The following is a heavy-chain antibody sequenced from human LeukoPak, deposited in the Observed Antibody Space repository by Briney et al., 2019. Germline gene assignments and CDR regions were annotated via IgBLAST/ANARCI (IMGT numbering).Heavy chain of an antibody. CDR1: GYPFTNFG. CDR3: ATGGSNWNYQYYFEY. CDR2: ISPYNGKT. J-gene: IGHJ4*02. D-gene: IGHD1-7*01. V-gene: IGHV1-18*01. Sequence: ASVKVSCKASGYPFTNFGTNWVRQAPGQGLEWMGWISPYNGKTNYAQKVQGRVTLTTDTSTTTVYMELRSLRSDDTAVYYCATGGSNWNYQYYFEYWGQGTLVTVSS.